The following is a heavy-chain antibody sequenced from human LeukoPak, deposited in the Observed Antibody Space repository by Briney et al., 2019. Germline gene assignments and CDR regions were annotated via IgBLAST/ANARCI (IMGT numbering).Heavy chain of an antibody. J-gene: IGHJ4*02. V-gene: IGHV3-23*01. Sequence: GGSLRLSCAASGFTFSSYAMSWVRQAPGKGLEWVSAISGSGGSTYYADSVKGRFTISRDNSKNTLYLQMNSLRAEDTAVYYCAKVAYDFDSSGYYYGNEFDYWGQGTLVTVSS. CDR3: AKVAYDFDSSGYYYGNEFDY. CDR1: GFTFSSYA. D-gene: IGHD3-22*01. CDR2: ISGSGGST.